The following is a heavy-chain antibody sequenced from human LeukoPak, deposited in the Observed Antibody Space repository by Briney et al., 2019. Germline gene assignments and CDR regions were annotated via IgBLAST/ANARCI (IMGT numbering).Heavy chain of an antibody. CDR1: GFTFSNHW. CDR3: AREASLYCSGNDCYWAFDR. J-gene: IGHJ5*02. D-gene: IGHD2-21*02. V-gene: IGHV3-7*01. Sequence: GGSLRLSCAASGFTFSNHWMSWVRQAPGKGREWVANIKQDESKRYYVDSVKGRFTISRDNAKSSLYLQINSLRAEDTAVYYCAREASLYCSGNDCYWAFDRWGQGTLVTVSS. CDR2: IKQDESKR.